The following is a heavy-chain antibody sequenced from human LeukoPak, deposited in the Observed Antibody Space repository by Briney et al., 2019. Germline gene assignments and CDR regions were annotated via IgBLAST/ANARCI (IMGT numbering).Heavy chain of an antibody. J-gene: IGHJ4*02. CDR3: ARDPGYSSSWYLSFDY. CDR2: IYTSGST. Sequence: SETLSLTCTVSGGSISSGSYYWSWIRQPAGKGLEWIGRIYTSGSTNYNPSLKSRVTISVDTSKNQFSLKLSSVTAADTAVYYCARDPGYSSSWYLSFDYWGQGTLVTVSS. CDR1: GGSISSGSYY. D-gene: IGHD6-13*01. V-gene: IGHV4-61*02.